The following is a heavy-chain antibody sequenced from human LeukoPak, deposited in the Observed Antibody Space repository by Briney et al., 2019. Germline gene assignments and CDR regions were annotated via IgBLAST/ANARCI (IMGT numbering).Heavy chain of an antibody. CDR3: ARAPRDSSSSNYMRRFDY. CDR1: GYSISSDNY. Sequence: SETLSLTCAVSGYSISSDNYWVWIRQPPGRGLEWTGGIYHSGSTYYNPSLKSRVTMSVDTSKNQFSLKLSSVTAADTAVYYCARAPRDSSSSNYMRRFDYWGQGTLVTVSS. J-gene: IGHJ4*02. V-gene: IGHV4-38-2*01. D-gene: IGHD3-22*01. CDR2: IYHSGST.